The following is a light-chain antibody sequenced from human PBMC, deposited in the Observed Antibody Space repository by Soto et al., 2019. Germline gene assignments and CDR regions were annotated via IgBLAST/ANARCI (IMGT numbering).Light chain of an antibody. CDR1: QSVSSN. V-gene: IGKV3-15*01. J-gene: IGKJ2*01. CDR3: QQYNNWPPIT. CDR2: GAS. Sequence: EIVMTQSPATLSVSPGERATLSCRASQSVSSNLAWYQQKPGQARRLLIYGASTRATGIPARFSGTGSGTDFTRTISSLQSEDFAVYYCQQYNNWPPITFGQGTKLEIK.